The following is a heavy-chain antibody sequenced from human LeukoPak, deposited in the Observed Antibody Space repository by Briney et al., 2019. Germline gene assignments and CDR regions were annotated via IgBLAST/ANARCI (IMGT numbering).Heavy chain of an antibody. J-gene: IGHJ4*02. D-gene: IGHD2-15*01. CDR2: INTDTGNP. CDR3: ARGYCSGGSCPTFIDY. V-gene: IGHV7-4-1*02. CDR1: GYTFTSYA. Sequence: ASVKVSCKASGYTFTSYAMNWVRQAPGQGLEWMGWINTDTGNPTYAQGFTGRFVFSLDTSVSTAYLQISSLKAEDTAVYYCARGYCSGGSCPTFIDYWGQGTLVTVSS.